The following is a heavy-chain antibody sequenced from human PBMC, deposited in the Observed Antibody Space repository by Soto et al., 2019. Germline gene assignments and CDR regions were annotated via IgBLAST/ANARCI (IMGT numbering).Heavy chain of an antibody. V-gene: IGHV3-49*03. CDR3: ARLPRGVDYYFYGLNV. Sequence: PGGSLRLSCTVSGFIFGDYAMSWSHQAPGKGLEWIGLIRSKTHGGATEYAASVKGRFTISREDSKSFAYLQMNSLKTEDTAVYYCARLPRGVDYYFYGLNVWGQGTTVTVSS. CDR1: GFIFGDYA. CDR2: IRSKTHGGAT. J-gene: IGHJ6*02. D-gene: IGHD6-25*01.